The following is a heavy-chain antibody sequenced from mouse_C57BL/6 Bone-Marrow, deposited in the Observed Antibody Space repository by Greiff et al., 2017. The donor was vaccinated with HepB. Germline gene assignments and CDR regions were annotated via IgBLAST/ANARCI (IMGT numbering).Heavy chain of an antibody. V-gene: IGHV1-74*01. D-gene: IGHD1-1*01. CDR2: IHPSDSDT. CDR3: AIRFITTVVATKGDFDV. J-gene: IGHJ1*03. Sequence: QVQLQQPGAELVKPGASVKVSCKASGYTFTSYWMHWVKQRPGQGLEWIGRIHPSDSDTNYNQKFKGKATLTVDKSSSTAYMQLSNLTSEDAAVYYCAIRFITTVVATKGDFDVWGTVTTVTVSS. CDR1: GYTFTSYW.